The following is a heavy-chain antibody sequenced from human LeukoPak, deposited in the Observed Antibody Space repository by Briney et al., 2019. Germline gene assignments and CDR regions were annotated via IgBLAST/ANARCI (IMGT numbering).Heavy chain of an antibody. CDR3: AKNSGRGLGENAFDI. D-gene: IGHD3-10*01. CDR1: GFTFDDYA. Sequence: GGSLRLSCAASGFTFDDYAMHWVRQAPGKGLEWVSGISWNSGSIGYADSVKGRFTISRDNAKNSLYLQMNSLRAEDTALYYCAKNSGRGLGENAFDIWGQGTMVTVSS. V-gene: IGHV3-9*01. J-gene: IGHJ3*02. CDR2: ISWNSGSI.